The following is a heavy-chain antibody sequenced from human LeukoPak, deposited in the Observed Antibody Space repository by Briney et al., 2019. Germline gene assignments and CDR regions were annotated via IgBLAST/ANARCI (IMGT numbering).Heavy chain of an antibody. D-gene: IGHD3-10*01. CDR2: IYYSGST. CDR1: GGSISSYY. V-gene: IGHV4-59*01. J-gene: IGHJ4*02. Sequence: KPSETLSLTCTVSGGSISSYYWSWIRQPPGKGLEWIGYIYYSGSTNYNPSPKSRVTISVDTSKNQFSLKLSSVTAADTAVYYCARGSITMVRGVIATGIFDYWGQGTLVTVSS. CDR3: ARGSITMVRGVIATGIFDY.